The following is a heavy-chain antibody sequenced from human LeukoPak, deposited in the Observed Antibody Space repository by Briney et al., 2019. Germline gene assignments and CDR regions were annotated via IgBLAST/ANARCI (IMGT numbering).Heavy chain of an antibody. Sequence: GGSLRLSCAASGFTFSNNGMHWVRQAPGKGLEWVAVISYDGSRKYYADSVKGRFTVSRDNSKNTLYLQMNSLRPEDTAVYYCAKTLVVPAGYYYYMDVWGKGTTVTVSS. J-gene: IGHJ6*03. V-gene: IGHV3-30*04. CDR1: GFTFSNNG. CDR3: AKTLVVPAGYYYYMDV. CDR2: ISYDGSRK. D-gene: IGHD2-2*01.